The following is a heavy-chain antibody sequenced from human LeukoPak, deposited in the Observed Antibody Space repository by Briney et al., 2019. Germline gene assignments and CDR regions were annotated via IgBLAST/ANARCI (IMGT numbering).Heavy chain of an antibody. CDR2: IYTSGSP. CDR3: ARDTFGLNAFDI. D-gene: IGHD3-16*01. V-gene: IGHV4-61*02. J-gene: IGHJ3*02. CDR1: GGSVSSGSSY. Sequence: NPSETLSLTCTVSGGSVSSGSSYWSWVRQPAGRGLECIGRIYTSGSPNYNPSLKNRVSILMDTSKNQFSLKLSSVTAADTAVYYCARDTFGLNAFDIWGQGTMVTVSS.